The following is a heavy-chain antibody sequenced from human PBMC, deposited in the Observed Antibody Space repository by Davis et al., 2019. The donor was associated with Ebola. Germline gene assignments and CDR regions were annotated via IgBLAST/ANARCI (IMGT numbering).Heavy chain of an antibody. CDR1: GYTLTELS. D-gene: IGHD2-2*01. J-gene: IGHJ6*02. Sequence: AASVKVSCKVSGYTLTELSMHWVRQAPGQGLEWMGGFDPEDGDTIYAQKFQGRVTMTEDTSTDTAYMELSSLRSEDTAVYYCATGYCSSTSCHYYYYGMDVWGQGTTVTVSS. V-gene: IGHV1-24*01. CDR3: ATGYCSSTSCHYYYYGMDV. CDR2: FDPEDGDT.